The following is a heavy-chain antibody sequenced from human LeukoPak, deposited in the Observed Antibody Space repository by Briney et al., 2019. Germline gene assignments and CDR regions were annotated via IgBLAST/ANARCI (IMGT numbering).Heavy chain of an antibody. CDR2: ISSNGDST. CDR1: GFTFSSYA. Sequence: GGSLRLSCSASGFTFSSYAMHWVRQAPGKGLEYVSAISSNGDSTYYADSVKGRFTISRDNSKNTLYLQMSSLRAEDTAVYYCVKGRMVRGVTYYYYGMDVWGKGTTVTVSS. CDR3: VKGRMVRGVTYYYYGMDV. J-gene: IGHJ6*04. D-gene: IGHD3-10*01. V-gene: IGHV3-64D*06.